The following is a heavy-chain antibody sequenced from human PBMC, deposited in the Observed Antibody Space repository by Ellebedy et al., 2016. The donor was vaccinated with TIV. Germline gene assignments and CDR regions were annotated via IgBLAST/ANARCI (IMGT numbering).Heavy chain of an antibody. CDR2: MNPNSGDT. V-gene: IGHV1-8*01. Sequence: AASVKVSCKSSGYTFTSYTIHWVRQASGQGLEWMGWMNPNSGDTGYSLKFQGRVTMTTNRSLSTAYMELLSLASDDTAMYYCAREGGRGYGEIDDWGQGTLVTVSS. J-gene: IGHJ4*02. CDR3: AREGGRGYGEIDD. CDR1: GYTFTSYT. D-gene: IGHD4-17*01.